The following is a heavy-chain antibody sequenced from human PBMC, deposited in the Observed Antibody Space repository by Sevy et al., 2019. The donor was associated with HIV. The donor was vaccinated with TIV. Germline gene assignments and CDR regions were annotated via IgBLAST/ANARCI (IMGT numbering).Heavy chain of an antibody. J-gene: IGHJ6*02. Sequence: GGSLRISCAASGFTFNMYWMTWVRQAPGKGLEWVANIKEDGSQKNYLDSVKGRFIISRDNAKESLYLQINSLRAEDTAVYYCARYCSGGSCYSLLPHYHYGIDVRGQGTTVTVSS. CDR2: IKEDGSQK. CDR1: GFTFNMYW. CDR3: ARYCSGGSCYSLLPHYHYGIDV. D-gene: IGHD2-15*01. V-gene: IGHV3-7*01.